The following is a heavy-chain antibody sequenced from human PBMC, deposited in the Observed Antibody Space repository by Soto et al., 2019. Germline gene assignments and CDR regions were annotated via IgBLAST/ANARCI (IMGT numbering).Heavy chain of an antibody. CDR2: IHSSGST. CDR1: DGSVNSGSYY. Sequence: SETLSLTCTVSDGSVNSGSYYWTWVRQPPGKGLEWIGYIHSSGSTLYNPSLKSRVLISVDTSMNQFSLKLSSVTAADTAVYYCARDSLALFDSWGQGTPV. CDR3: ARDSLALFDS. J-gene: IGHJ4*02. V-gene: IGHV4-61*01. D-gene: IGHD5-12*01.